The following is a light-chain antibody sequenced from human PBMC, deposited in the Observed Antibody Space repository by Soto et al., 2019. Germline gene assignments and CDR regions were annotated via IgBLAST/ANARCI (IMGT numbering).Light chain of an antibody. CDR2: GAS. V-gene: IGKV3-20*01. CDR3: QQYDSSPLYT. J-gene: IGKJ2*01. Sequence: DIVLTQSPGTLSLSPGERATLSCRASQSIRGSYLAWYQQKPGQAPRLLIYGASSRATDIPDRFSGSGSGTDFTLTISRLETEDFAVYYCQQYDSSPLYTFGQGTKLEIK. CDR1: QSIRGSY.